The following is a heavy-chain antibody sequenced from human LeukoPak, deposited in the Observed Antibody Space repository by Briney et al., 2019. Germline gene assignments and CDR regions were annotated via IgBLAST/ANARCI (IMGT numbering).Heavy chain of an antibody. J-gene: IGHJ4*02. D-gene: IGHD3-22*01. V-gene: IGHV5-51*01. CDR1: GYSFTSYW. Sequence: GESLKISCKGSGYSFTSYWIGWVRQMPGKGLEWMGIIYPGDSDTSYNPSFQSQVTISANKSISTAYLQWSSLKASDTAMYYCARLPYYDSSGYSYYFDYWGQGTLVTVSS. CDR3: ARLPYYDSSGYSYYFDY. CDR2: IYPGDSDT.